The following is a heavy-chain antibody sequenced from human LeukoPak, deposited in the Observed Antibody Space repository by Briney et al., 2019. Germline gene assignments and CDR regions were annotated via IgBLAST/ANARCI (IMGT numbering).Heavy chain of an antibody. D-gene: IGHD4-17*01. CDR3: AKDRFTVTTEVEGFDY. CDR1: GFTFSSSA. J-gene: IGHJ4*02. Sequence: GGSLRLSCAASGFTFSSSAMSWVRQVPGKGLEWVSGISASGGSTYYADSVRGRFTISRDNSKNTLYVQMNSLRDEDTAVYYCAKDRFTVTTEVEGFDYWGQGTLVTVSS. CDR2: ISASGGST. V-gene: IGHV3-23*01.